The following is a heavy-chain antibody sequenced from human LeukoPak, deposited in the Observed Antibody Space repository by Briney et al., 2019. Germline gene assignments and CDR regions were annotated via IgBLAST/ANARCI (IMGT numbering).Heavy chain of an antibody. Sequence: GGSLRLSCAASGFPFSSYSMNWVRQAPGKGLEWVSSISSSSSYIYHADSVKGRFTISRDNAKNSLYLQMNSLRVEDTAVYYCARDLPLGYYGSGTNDYWGQGTLVTVSS. J-gene: IGHJ4*02. CDR2: ISSSSSYI. D-gene: IGHD3-10*01. CDR1: GFPFSSYS. CDR3: ARDLPLGYYGSGTNDY. V-gene: IGHV3-21*01.